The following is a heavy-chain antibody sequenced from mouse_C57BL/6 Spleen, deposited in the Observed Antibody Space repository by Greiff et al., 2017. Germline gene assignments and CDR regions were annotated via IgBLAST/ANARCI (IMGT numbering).Heavy chain of an antibody. D-gene: IGHD1-1*01. CDR1: GYTFTSYW. J-gene: IGHJ1*03. CDR2: IDPSDSYT. Sequence: VQLQQPGAELVMPGASVKLSCKASGYTFTSYWMHWVKQRPGQGLEWIGEIDPSDSYTNYNQKFKGKSTLTVDKSSSTAYMQLSSLTSEDSAVYYCAIITTVVAHCYFDVWGTGTTVTVSS. V-gene: IGHV1-69*01. CDR3: AIITTVVAHCYFDV.